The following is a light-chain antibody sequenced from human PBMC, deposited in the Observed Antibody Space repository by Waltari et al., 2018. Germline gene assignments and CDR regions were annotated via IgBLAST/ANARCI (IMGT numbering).Light chain of an antibody. CDR3: QSYDSSLFVV. J-gene: IGLJ2*01. Sequence: QSVLTQPPSVSGAPGQRVTISCTGSSSNIGAGFDVHWYQQLPGTAPKLLIFGNNNRPSGVPERFAGSKSGTSASLAITGLQAEDEADYYCQSYDSSLFVVFGGGTKLTVL. CDR2: GNN. CDR1: SSNIGAGFD. V-gene: IGLV1-40*01.